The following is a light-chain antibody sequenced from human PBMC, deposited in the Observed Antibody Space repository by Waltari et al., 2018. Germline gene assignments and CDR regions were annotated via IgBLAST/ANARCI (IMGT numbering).Light chain of an antibody. J-gene: IGLJ1*01. CDR3: QSYDSSLSAHV. CDR2: GNN. V-gene: IGLV1-40*01. Sequence: QSVLPPAPSVSGAPGPRVTISCNGGSPNIVAGYEVHWYQQLPGPAPKVVICGNNDRPAGVPDRFSGSKSGTSASLAISGLQADDEADYYCQSYDSSLSAHVFGPGTKVTVL. CDR1: SPNIVAGYE.